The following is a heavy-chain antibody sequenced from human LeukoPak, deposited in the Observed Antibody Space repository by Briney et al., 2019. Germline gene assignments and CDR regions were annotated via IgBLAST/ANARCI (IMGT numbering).Heavy chain of an antibody. CDR2: IYYSGST. V-gene: IGHV4-59*01. Sequence: TPSETLSLTCTVSGGSISSYYWSWIRQPPGKGLEWIGYIYYSGSTNYNPSLKSRVTISVDTSKNQFSLKLSSVTAADTAVYYCARDASVYYYYGMDVWGQGTTVTVSS. CDR1: GGSISSYY. D-gene: IGHD6-6*01. J-gene: IGHJ6*02. CDR3: ARDASVYYYYGMDV.